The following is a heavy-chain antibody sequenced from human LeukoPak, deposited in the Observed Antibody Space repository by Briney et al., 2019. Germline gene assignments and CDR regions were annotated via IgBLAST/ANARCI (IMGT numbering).Heavy chain of an antibody. CDR3: ARERTDQLLLDF. CDR2: ISYSGRDK. J-gene: IGHJ4*02. V-gene: IGHV3-21*01. D-gene: IGHD1-1*01. Sequence: GGSLRLSCAASGFTFSTYAMNWVRQEAGKGLEWVSSISYSGRDKFYADSVKGRFTISRDNAKNSLYLEMNNLRAEDTAVFYCARERTDQLLLDFWGQGALVTVSS. CDR1: GFTFSTYA.